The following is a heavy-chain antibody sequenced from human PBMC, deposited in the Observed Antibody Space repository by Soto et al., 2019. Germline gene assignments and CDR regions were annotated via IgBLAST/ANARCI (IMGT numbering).Heavy chain of an antibody. D-gene: IGHD5-18*01. V-gene: IGHV3-30*18. CDR2: ISYDGSNK. J-gene: IGHJ4*02. Sequence: GGSLRLSCAASGFTFSSYGMHWVRQAPGKGLEWVAVISYDGSNKYYADSVKGRFTISRDNSKNTLYLQMNSLRAEDTAVYYCAKDLRGYSYGPDYWGQGTLVTVSP. CDR1: GFTFSSYG. CDR3: AKDLRGYSYGPDY.